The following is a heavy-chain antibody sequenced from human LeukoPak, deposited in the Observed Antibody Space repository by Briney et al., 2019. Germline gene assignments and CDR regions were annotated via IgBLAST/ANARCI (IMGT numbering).Heavy chain of an antibody. CDR3: AGGVGASHFDY. D-gene: IGHD1-26*01. J-gene: IGHJ4*02. CDR1: GFTFSTYW. Sequence: GGSLRPSCAASGFTFSTYWMSWVRQAPGKGLEWVAIIKQDGTEKYYVDSVKGRFTISRDNAENSLCLQMNSLRAEDTAVYYCAGGVGASHFDYWGQGTLVTVSS. CDR2: IKQDGTEK. V-gene: IGHV3-7*04.